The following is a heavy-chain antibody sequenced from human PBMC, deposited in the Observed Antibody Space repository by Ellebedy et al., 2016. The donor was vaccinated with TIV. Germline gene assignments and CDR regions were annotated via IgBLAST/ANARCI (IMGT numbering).Heavy chain of an antibody. Sequence: GGSLRLSCKGSGYSFTSYWIGWVRQMPGKGLKWMGIIYPGDSDTRYSPSFQGQVTISADKSISTAYLQWSSLKASDTAMYYCARRKGTTVVTNDAFDIWGQGTMVTVSS. CDR2: IYPGDSDT. CDR3: ARRKGTTVVTNDAFDI. V-gene: IGHV5-51*01. J-gene: IGHJ3*02. CDR1: GYSFTSYW. D-gene: IGHD4-23*01.